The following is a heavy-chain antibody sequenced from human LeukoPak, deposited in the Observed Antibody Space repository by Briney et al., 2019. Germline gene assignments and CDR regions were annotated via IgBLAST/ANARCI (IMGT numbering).Heavy chain of an antibody. D-gene: IGHD3-3*01. V-gene: IGHV3-23*01. J-gene: IGHJ4*02. Sequence: GGSLRLSCAASGFTFSNYAMSWVRQAPGKGLEWVAGISGSGGSTYYADSVKGRFTISRDNPENTLYLEMNSLRAEDTAVYYCAREIYPYYFDYWGQGTLVTVSS. CDR2: ISGSGGST. CDR3: AREIYPYYFDY. CDR1: GFTFSNYA.